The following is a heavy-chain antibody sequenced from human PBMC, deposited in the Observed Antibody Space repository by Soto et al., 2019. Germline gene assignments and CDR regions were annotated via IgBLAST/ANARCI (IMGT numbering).Heavy chain of an antibody. D-gene: IGHD3-10*01. J-gene: IGHJ6*02. CDR2: ISGYNGNT. V-gene: IGHV1-18*04. CDR1: GYTFTSYG. Sequence: QVQLVQSGAEVKKPGASVKVSCKASGYTFTSYGVSWVRQAPGHGLEWMGWISGYNGNTNYAQKLQGRVTMTTDTSTSTAYMELRSLRSDDTAVYYCARAGKYYYGSGSPYYDGMDVWGQGITVTVPS. CDR3: ARAGKYYYGSGSPYYDGMDV.